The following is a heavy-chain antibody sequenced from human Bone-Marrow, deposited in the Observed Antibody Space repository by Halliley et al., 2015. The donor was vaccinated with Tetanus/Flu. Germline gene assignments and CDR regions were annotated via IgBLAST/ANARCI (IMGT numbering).Heavy chain of an antibody. Sequence: TLSLTCAVFGESFTSHFWIWVRQTPGKGLEWIGESNQRQRSKYNSSLKSRVTILGDTSKNQLSLRLNSVTAADTAVYYCATGRQQWLALDGWGQGTLVTVSS. CDR3: ATGRQQWLALDG. CDR1: GESFTSHF. J-gene: IGHJ4*02. CDR2: SNQRQRS. D-gene: IGHD6-19*01. V-gene: IGHV4-34*01.